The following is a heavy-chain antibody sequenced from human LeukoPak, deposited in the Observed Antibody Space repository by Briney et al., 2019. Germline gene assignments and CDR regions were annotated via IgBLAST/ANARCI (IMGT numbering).Heavy chain of an antibody. V-gene: IGHV5-51*01. CDR3: ARRLALVWGPHDAFDI. D-gene: IGHD7-27*01. J-gene: IGHJ3*02. Sequence: GESLKISCKGSGYSFTSYWIGWVRQMPGKGLEWMGIIYPGDSDTRYSPSFQSQVTISADKSISTAYLQWSSLKASDTAMYYCARRLALVWGPHDAFDIWGQGTMVTVSS. CDR2: IYPGDSDT. CDR1: GYSFTSYW.